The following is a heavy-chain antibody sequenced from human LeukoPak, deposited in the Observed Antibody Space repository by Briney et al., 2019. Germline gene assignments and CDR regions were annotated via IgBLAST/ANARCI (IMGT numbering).Heavy chain of an antibody. D-gene: IGHD3-22*01. CDR3: AKGTPYYYDSSGYYSAREYYFDY. J-gene: IGHJ4*02. CDR1: GFTFSSYA. V-gene: IGHV3-23*01. CDR2: ISGSGGST. Sequence: GGSLRLSCAASGFTFSSYAMSWVRQAPGKGLEWVSAISGSGGSTYYADSVNGRFTISRDTSKNTLYLQMNSLRAEDTAVYYCAKGTPYYYDSSGYYSAREYYFDYWGQGTLVTVSS.